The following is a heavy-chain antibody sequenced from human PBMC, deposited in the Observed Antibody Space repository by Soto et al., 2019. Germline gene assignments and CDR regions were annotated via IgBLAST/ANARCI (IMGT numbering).Heavy chain of an antibody. CDR1: GFSLTTRGMT. Sequence: SGPTLVNPTQTLTLTCTVSGFSLTTRGMTLGWIRQPPGKAPEWLALSTQYSPSLQSRLTSTEDTSKNQVVLTMTNMDPVDTASYYCTLRQDTSRGTIYWGQGIMVTVSS. CDR2: ST. V-gene: IGHV2-5*01. J-gene: IGHJ4*03. CDR3: TLRQDTSRGTIY. D-gene: IGHD3-3*01.